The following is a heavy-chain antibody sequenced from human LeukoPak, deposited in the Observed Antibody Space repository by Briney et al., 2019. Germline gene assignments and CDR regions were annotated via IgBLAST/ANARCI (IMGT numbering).Heavy chain of an antibody. D-gene: IGHD6-19*01. CDR1: GFTFSSYA. V-gene: IGHV3-64*01. CDR3: AREAGIAVAGPSYLDY. Sequence: GGSLRLSCAASGFTFSSYAMHWVRQAPGKGLEYVSAISSNGGSTYYANSVKGRFTISRDNSKNTLYLQMGSLRAEDMAVYYCAREAGIAVAGPSYLDYWGQGTLVTVSS. CDR2: ISSNGGST. J-gene: IGHJ4*02.